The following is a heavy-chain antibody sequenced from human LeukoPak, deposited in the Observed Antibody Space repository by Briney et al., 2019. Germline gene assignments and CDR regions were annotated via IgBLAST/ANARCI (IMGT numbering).Heavy chain of an antibody. Sequence: PGGSLRLSCAASGFTFSNYGMHWVRQAPGKGLEWVAVIWYDGSNKYYADSVKGRFTISRDNSKNTLYLQMNSLRAEDAAVYYCARDFVADGKYYYDYWGQGTLVTVSS. D-gene: IGHD1-26*01. CDR3: ARDFVADGKYYYDY. CDR1: GFTFSNYG. J-gene: IGHJ4*02. V-gene: IGHV3-33*01. CDR2: IWYDGSNK.